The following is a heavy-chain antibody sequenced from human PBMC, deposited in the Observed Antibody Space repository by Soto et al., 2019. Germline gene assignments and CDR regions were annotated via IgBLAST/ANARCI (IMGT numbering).Heavy chain of an antibody. CDR3: ARHFPVFWSGYLASYYMDV. D-gene: IGHD3-3*01. CDR2: IYYSGST. J-gene: IGHJ6*03. V-gene: IGHV4-39*01. Sequence: PSETLSLTCTVSGGSISSSSYYWGWIRQPPGKGLEWIGSIYYSGSTYYNPSLKSRVTISVDTSKNQFSLKLSSVTAADTAVYYCARHFPVFWSGYLASYYMDVWGKGTTVTVSS. CDR1: GGSISSSSYY.